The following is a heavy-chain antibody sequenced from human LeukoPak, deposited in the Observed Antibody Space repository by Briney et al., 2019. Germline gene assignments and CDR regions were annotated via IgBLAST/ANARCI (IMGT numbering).Heavy chain of an antibody. CDR1: GFTFSSYW. Sequence: GGSLRLSCVASGFTFSSYWIHWVRHAPGKGLVWVSRINSDGSSTKCADSVKGRFTISRDNAKNTLYLQMNSLRAEDTAVYYCAALDHGHDYWGQGTLVTVSS. CDR3: AALDHGHDY. V-gene: IGHV3-74*03. J-gene: IGHJ4*02. CDR2: INSDGSST.